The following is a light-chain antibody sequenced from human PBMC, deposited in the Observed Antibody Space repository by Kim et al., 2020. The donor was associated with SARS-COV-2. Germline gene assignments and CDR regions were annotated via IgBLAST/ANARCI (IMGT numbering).Light chain of an antibody. V-gene: IGLV3-21*04. CDR3: QAWGSSSDYWV. J-gene: IGLJ3*02. Sequence: SYELTQPPSVSVAPGKTARITCGGNNIGSKSVHWYQQKPGQAPVLVIYYDTDRPSGIPERFSGSNSGNTATLTISRVEAGDEADYYCQAWGSSSDYWVFG. CDR1: NIGSKS. CDR2: YDT.